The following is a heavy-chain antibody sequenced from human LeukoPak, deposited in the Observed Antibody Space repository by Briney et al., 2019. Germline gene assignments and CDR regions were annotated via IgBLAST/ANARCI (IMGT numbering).Heavy chain of an antibody. Sequence: KPSETLSLTCTVSGGSISSYYWSWIRQPPGKGLEWIGYIYYSGSTNYNPSLKSRVTISVDTSKNQFSLKLSSVTAADTAVYYCARADTIAAASDYWGQGTLVTVSS. V-gene: IGHV4-59*08. D-gene: IGHD6-13*01. CDR3: ARADTIAAASDY. CDR1: GGSISSYY. J-gene: IGHJ4*02. CDR2: IYYSGST.